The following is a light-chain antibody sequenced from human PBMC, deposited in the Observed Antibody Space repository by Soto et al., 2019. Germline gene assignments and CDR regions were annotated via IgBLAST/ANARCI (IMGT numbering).Light chain of an antibody. J-gene: IGKJ5*01. V-gene: IGKV3-15*01. CDR1: QSVRSN. CDR3: QQYNTWPPIT. CDR2: GAS. Sequence: EIVMTQSPATLSVSPGERVTLSCRASQSVRSNLAWYQQKPGQAPRLLIYGASTRATGLPARFSGSGSGTDFTLTISSLQSEDFAVYYCQQYNTWPPITFGQGTRLEI.